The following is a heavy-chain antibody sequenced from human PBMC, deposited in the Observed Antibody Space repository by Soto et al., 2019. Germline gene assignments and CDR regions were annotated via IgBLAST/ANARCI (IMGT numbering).Heavy chain of an antibody. V-gene: IGHV4-4*07. CDR3: ARGQRFSDWFDP. D-gene: IGHD3-3*01. J-gene: IGHJ5*02. CDR2: IYSSGST. Sequence: SVTRSHTCAVAEGAIVIYYWTWIRQTDGKGLEWIGRIYSSGSTKYNPSLHSRVTMSLDTSKNQFSLRLTSVTAADTAVYYCARGQRFSDWFDPWGQGTLVTVSS. CDR1: EGAIVIYY.